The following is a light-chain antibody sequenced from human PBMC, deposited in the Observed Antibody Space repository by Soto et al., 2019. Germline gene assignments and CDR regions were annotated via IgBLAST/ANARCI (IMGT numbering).Light chain of an antibody. CDR1: QTFVSTY. J-gene: IGKJ4*01. CDR2: GAS. V-gene: IGKV3-15*01. CDR3: QQYNNWPPVLT. Sequence: ELVLTQSPGTLSLSPGHRATLSCRASQTFVSTYLAWYQQKPGQAPRLLIYGASTRATGIPASFSGSGSGTEFTLTISSLQSEDFAVYYCQQYNNWPPVLTFGGGTKVDI.